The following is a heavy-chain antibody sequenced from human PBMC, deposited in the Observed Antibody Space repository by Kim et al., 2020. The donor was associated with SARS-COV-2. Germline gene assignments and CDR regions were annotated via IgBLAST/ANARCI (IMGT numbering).Heavy chain of an antibody. Sequence: SETLSLTCTVSRASINRDYWTWIRQSPGKGLEWIGYIHYTGRTNYNPSLKSRVTISVDASKNQFSLKLSSVTAADTAVYYCARVAGRGTYWGDSPTYYFDSWGQGTLVIVSS. CDR2: IHYTGRT. CDR1: RASINRDY. CDR3: ARVAGRGTYWGDSPTYYFDS. J-gene: IGHJ4*02. D-gene: IGHD1-26*01. V-gene: IGHV4-59*01.